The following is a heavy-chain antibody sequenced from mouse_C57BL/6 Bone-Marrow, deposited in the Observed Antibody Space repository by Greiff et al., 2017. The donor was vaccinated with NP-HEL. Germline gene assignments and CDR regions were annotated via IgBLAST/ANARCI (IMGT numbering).Heavy chain of an antibody. J-gene: IGHJ2*01. Sequence: EVKLQESGPVLVKPGASVKMSCKASGYTFTDYYMNWAKQSHGKSLEWIGVINPYNGGTNYNEKFKSKATLTVDKSSSTAYMQLSSLTSEDSAVYYCAREENWDGDYWGQGTTLTVSS. CDR1: GYTFTDYY. V-gene: IGHV1-19*01. CDR3: AREENWDGDY. CDR2: INPYNGGT. D-gene: IGHD4-1*01.